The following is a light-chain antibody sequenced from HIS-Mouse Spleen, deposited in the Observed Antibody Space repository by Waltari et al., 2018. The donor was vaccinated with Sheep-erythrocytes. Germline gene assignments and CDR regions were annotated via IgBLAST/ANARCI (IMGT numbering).Light chain of an antibody. Sequence: QSALTQPRSVSGSPGHSVTISCPGTSRDVGGYNYVYWDQQHPGKAPKLMIYDVSKRPSGVPDRFSGSKSGNTASLTISGLQAEDEADYYCSSNAGSNNWVFGGGTKLTVL. CDR3: SSNAGSNNWV. CDR2: DVS. V-gene: IGLV2-11*01. J-gene: IGLJ3*02. CDR1: SRDVGGYNY.